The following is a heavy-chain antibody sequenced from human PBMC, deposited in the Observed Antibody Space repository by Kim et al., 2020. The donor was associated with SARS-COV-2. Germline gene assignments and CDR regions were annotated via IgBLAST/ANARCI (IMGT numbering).Heavy chain of an antibody. Sequence: SETLSRTCTVSGGSISNSSYYWGWIRQPPGKGLEWIVSIYYSGSTYYNPSLKSRVTISVDTSKNQFSLKLSSVNAADTAVYYCASGGMWELLENEWGQGTLVTVSS. J-gene: IGHJ4*02. CDR2: IYYSGST. CDR1: GGSISNSSYY. D-gene: IGHD3-10*01. CDR3: ASGGMWELLENE. V-gene: IGHV4-39*01.